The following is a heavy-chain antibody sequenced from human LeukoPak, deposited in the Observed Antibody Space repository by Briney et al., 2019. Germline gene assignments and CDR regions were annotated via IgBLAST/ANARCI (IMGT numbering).Heavy chain of an antibody. CDR3: ARGTLIIARYCSGGSCYSQYLQH. Sequence: PSETLSLTCAVYGGSFSGYYWSWIRQPPGKGLEWIGEINHSGSTNYNPSHKSRVTISVDTSKNQFSLKLSSVTAADTAVYYCARGTLIIARYCSGGSCYSQYLQHWGQGTLVTVSS. CDR1: GGSFSGYY. CDR2: INHSGST. J-gene: IGHJ1*01. V-gene: IGHV4-34*01. D-gene: IGHD2-15*01.